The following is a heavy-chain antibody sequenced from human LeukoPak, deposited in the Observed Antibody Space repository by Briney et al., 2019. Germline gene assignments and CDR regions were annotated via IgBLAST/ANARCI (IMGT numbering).Heavy chain of an antibody. V-gene: IGHV4-4*09. D-gene: IGHD2-2*01. CDR3: ARHNPPPTGFCSGTSCFMSGSQYFNTDV. CDR2: IYSTGTT. Sequence: PSETLSLTCTVSGGSISGYFWSWIRQPPGKGPEWIGYIYSTGTTNYSPSLSSRVTISVDTSKNQLSLNLRFVTATDTAVYHCARHNPPPTGFCSGTSCFMSGSQYFNTDVWGKGTSVTVS. J-gene: IGHJ6*03. CDR1: GGSISGYF.